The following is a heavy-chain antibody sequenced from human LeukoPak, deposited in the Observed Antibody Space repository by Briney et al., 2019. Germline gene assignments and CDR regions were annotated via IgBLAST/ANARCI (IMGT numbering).Heavy chain of an antibody. CDR2: IYYTGST. J-gene: IGHJ4*02. Sequence: SETLSLTCAVYGGSFSGYYWSWIRQPPGKGLEWIGYIYYTGSTNYNPSLKSRVTISVDTSKNQFSLNLSSVTAADTAVYYCARDRPGGSSLDYWGQGTLVTVSS. V-gene: IGHV4-59*01. CDR1: GGSFSGYY. D-gene: IGHD2-2*01. CDR3: ARDRPGGSSLDY.